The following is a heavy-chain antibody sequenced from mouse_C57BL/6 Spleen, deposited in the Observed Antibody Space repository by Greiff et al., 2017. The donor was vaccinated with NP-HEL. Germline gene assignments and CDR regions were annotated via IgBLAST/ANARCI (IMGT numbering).Heavy chain of an antibody. CDR1: GFTFSSYG. D-gene: IGHD4-1*01. J-gene: IGHJ4*01. Sequence: EVQLVESGGDLVKPGGSLKLSCAASGFTFSSYGMSWVRQTPDKRLEWVATISSGGSYTYYPDSVKGRFTISRDNAKNTLYLQMSSLKSEDTAIYYCARLTGTDAMDYWGQGTSVTVSS. CDR3: ARLTGTDAMDY. CDR2: ISSGGSYT. V-gene: IGHV5-6*01.